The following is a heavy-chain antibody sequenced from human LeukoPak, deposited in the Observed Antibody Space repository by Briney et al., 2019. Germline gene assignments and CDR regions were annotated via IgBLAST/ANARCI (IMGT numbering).Heavy chain of an antibody. CDR3: ATGPPLGPGF. Sequence: PSETLSLTCAVYGGSFSGYYWSWIRQPPEKGLEWIGSIYYSGTTYFNPSLKSRITISIDTSKNQFSLKLTSVTAADTAVYYCATGPPLGPGFWGQGTPVTVSS. CDR2: IYYSGTT. J-gene: IGHJ4*02. CDR1: GGSFSGYY. D-gene: IGHD7-27*01. V-gene: IGHV4-34*01.